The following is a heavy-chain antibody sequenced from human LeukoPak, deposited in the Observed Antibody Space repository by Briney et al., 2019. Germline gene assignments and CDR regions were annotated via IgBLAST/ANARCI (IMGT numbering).Heavy chain of an antibody. J-gene: IGHJ4*02. CDR3: AKPGEEDFWSGYHYFDY. Sequence: GGSLRLSCAASGFTFSSYAMSWVRQAPGKGLEWVSAISGSGGSTYYTDSVKGRFTISGDNSKNTLYLQMNSLRAEDTAVYYCAKPGEEDFWSGYHYFDYWGQGTLVTVSS. CDR1: GFTFSSYA. V-gene: IGHV3-23*01. D-gene: IGHD3-3*01. CDR2: ISGSGGST.